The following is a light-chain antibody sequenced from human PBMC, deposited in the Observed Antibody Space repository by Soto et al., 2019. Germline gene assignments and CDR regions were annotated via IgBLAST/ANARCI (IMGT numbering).Light chain of an antibody. Sequence: DIQMTQSPSSLSASVGDRVTITCRASQAISNYLAWYQQKPGSVPKLLIYAASTLQSGVPSRFSGSGSGTDFTLSISSLQPEDVATYYCQMYYSAISLTFGGGTRVEIK. V-gene: IGKV1-27*01. J-gene: IGKJ4*01. CDR2: AAS. CDR1: QAISNY. CDR3: QMYYSAISLT.